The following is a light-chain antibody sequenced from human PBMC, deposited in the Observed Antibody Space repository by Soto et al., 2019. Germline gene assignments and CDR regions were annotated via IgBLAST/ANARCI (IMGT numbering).Light chain of an antibody. Sequence: EIVMTQSPATLSVSPGERATLSCRASQSVSSKLAWFQQKPGQAPSLLIYGVSTRATGFPARFSGSGSGTEFTLTISSLQSEDFAVYYCQQYNYWPRTFGQGT. V-gene: IGKV3-15*01. J-gene: IGKJ2*01. CDR2: GVS. CDR3: QQYNYWPRT. CDR1: QSVSSK.